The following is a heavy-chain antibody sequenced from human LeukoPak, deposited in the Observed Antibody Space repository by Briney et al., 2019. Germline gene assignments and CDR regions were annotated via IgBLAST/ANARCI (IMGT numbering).Heavy chain of an antibody. CDR2: IYYSGST. CDR3: ARPTCYYDSSGYYRGYYFDY. CDR1: GGSISSYY. Sequence: KPSETLSLTCTVSGGSISSYYWGWIRQPPGKGLEWIGSIYYSGSTYYNPSLKSRVTISVDTSKNQFSLKLSSVTAADTAVYYCARPTCYYDSSGYYRGYYFDYWGQGTLVTVSS. D-gene: IGHD3-22*01. V-gene: IGHV4-39*01. J-gene: IGHJ4*02.